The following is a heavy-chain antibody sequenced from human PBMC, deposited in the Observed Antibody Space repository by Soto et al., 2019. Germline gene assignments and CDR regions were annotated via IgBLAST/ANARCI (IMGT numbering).Heavy chain of an antibody. CDR2: IIPIFGTA. CDR1: GGTFSSYA. Sequence: GASVKVSCKASGGTFSSYAISWVRQAPGQGLEWMGGIIPIFGTANYAQKFQGRVTITADESTSTAYMELSSLRSEDTAVYYCASLVVGATNSAHWGQGTLVTVSS. D-gene: IGHD1-26*01. J-gene: IGHJ4*02. V-gene: IGHV1-69*13. CDR3: ASLVVGATNSAH.